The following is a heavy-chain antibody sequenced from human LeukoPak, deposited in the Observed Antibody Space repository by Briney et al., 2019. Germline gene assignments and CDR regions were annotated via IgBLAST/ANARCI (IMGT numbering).Heavy chain of an antibody. CDR3: ARIHSGMSMDV. CDR2: IYSGGST. V-gene: IGHV3-53*01. Sequence: GGSLRLSCAASGFTVSSNYMSWVRQAPGKGLEWVSVIYSGGSTYYADSVKGRFTISRDNSKNTLYLQMNSLRAEDTAVYYCARIHSGMSMDVWGQGTTVIVSS. CDR1: GFTVSSNY. J-gene: IGHJ6*02. D-gene: IGHD3-10*01.